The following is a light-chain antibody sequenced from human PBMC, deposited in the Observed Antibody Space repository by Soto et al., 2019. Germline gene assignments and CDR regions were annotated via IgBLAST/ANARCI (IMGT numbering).Light chain of an antibody. CDR1: SSDVGSYNL. V-gene: IGLV2-23*02. CDR3: CSYATRSYV. CDR2: EVS. J-gene: IGLJ1*01. Sequence: QSALTQPASVSGSPGQSITISFTGTSSDVGSYNLVSWYQQHPGKAPKLVIYEVSKRPSGVSNRFSGSKSGNTASLTISGLQAEEEADYYCCSYATRSYVFGTGTKLTVL.